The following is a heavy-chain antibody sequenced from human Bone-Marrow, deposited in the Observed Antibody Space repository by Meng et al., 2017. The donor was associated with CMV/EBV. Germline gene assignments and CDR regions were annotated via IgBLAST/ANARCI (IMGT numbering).Heavy chain of an antibody. Sequence: SETLSLTCTVSGGSISDYYWNWFRQPPGKGLEWIGYIYYSGSTSYNISLKSRVTISLDTSKSQFSLKLTSVTAADTAVYYCTRGDYPPGWHDPWGQGTLVSVSS. CDR2: IYYSGST. CDR1: GGSISDYY. J-gene: IGHJ5*02. V-gene: IGHV4-59*01. D-gene: IGHD3-16*01. CDR3: TRGDYPPGWHDP.